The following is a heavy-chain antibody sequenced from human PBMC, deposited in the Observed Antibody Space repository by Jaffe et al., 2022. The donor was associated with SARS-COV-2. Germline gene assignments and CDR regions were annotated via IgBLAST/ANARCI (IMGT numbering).Heavy chain of an antibody. CDR3: ARFIYDSSTYYPRKYYGGNYYYGIDV. D-gene: IGHD3-22*01. CDR1: GYNFTSYW. V-gene: IGHV5-51*01. Sequence: EVQLVQSGAEVKKPGESLKISCQGSGYNFTSYWIGWVRQMPGKGLEWMGTIYPDDSDTRYRPSFQGQVTISADKSTSTAYLQWSNLKASDTAMYYCARFIYDSSTYYPRKYYGGNYYYGIDVWGQGTTVTVSS. CDR2: IYPDDSDT. J-gene: IGHJ6*02.